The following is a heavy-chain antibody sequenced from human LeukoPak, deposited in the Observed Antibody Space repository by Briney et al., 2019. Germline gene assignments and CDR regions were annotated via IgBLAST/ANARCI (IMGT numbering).Heavy chain of an antibody. D-gene: IGHD6-19*01. CDR3: VKYSSGWN. V-gene: IGHV3-74*01. CDR1: GFAFSSYV. Sequence: GGSLRLSCAASGFAFSSYVINWVRQAPGKGLVWVSRINNDGSSTSYADSVKGRFTISRDNAKDTLFLQMNSLRAEDTAVYYCVKYSSGWNWGQGTLVTVSS. J-gene: IGHJ4*02. CDR2: INNDGSST.